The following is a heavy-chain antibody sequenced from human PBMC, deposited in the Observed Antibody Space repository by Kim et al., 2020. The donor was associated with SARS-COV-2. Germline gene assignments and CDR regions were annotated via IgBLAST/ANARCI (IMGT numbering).Heavy chain of an antibody. D-gene: IGHD2-2*03. CDR3: AIRPPGCCSSTSCSFD. CDR1: GGSISSGSYY. CDR2: IYYSGST. J-gene: IGHJ4*01. V-gene: IGHV4-39*01. Sequence: SETLSLTCTVSGGSISSGSYYWDWIRQPPGKGLEWIGSIYYSGSTYYNPSLKSRVTISVDTSKNQFSLKLTAVTAADTAVYYCAIRPPGCCSSTSCSFD.